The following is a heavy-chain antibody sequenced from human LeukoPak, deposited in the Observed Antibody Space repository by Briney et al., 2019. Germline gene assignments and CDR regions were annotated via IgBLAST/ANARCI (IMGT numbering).Heavy chain of an antibody. CDR1: GFTFSNAW. J-gene: IGHJ4*02. D-gene: IGHD6-19*01. CDR3: TTTTIAVAGTSGN. Sequence: GGALRLSCAASGFTFSNAWMSWVRQAPGKGLEWVGRIKSKTDVGTTDYAAPVKGRFTISRADSTNRLYVQMNSLKPENTAVYYCTTTTIAVAGTSGNWGQGTLVTVSS. CDR2: IKSKTDVGTT. V-gene: IGHV3-15*01.